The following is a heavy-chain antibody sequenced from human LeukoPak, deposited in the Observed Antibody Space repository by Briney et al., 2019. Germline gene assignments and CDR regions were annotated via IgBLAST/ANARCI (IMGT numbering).Heavy chain of an antibody. CDR2: IIPIFGTA. Sequence: SVKVSCKASGGTFSSYAISWVRQAPGQGLEWMGGIIPIFGTANYAQKFQGRVTITADESTSTAYMELSSLRSEDTAVHYCARDGPTYYYDSSGYYSDYWGQGTLVTVSS. J-gene: IGHJ4*02. D-gene: IGHD3-22*01. V-gene: IGHV1-69*13. CDR1: GGTFSSYA. CDR3: ARDGPTYYYDSSGYYSDY.